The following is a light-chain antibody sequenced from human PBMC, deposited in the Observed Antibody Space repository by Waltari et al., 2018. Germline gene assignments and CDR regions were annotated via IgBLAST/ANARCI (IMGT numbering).Light chain of an antibody. CDR1: SPNIVGND. V-gene: IGLV1-51*02. Sequence: QSLLTQPPSLSAAPGPRVTIYCSGTSPNIVGNDVFRYQQFPGKAPRLLIYDDSRRPAGIPDRFSGSKSATSASLAISRLQTGDEADYYCGTWDSSLAVWMFGGGTRLTVL. CDR2: DDS. J-gene: IGLJ3*02. CDR3: GTWDSSLAVWM.